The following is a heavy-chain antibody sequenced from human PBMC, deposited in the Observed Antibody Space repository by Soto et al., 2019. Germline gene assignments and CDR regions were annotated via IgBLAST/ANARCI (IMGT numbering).Heavy chain of an antibody. V-gene: IGHV4-39*01. Sequence: SETLSLTCTVSGGSISSSSYYWGWIRQPPGKGLEWIGSIYYSGSTYYNPSLKSRVTISVDTSKNQFSLKLSSVTAADTAVYYCARSMTTVVTLDYWGQGALVTVSS. D-gene: IGHD4-17*01. J-gene: IGHJ4*02. CDR3: ARSMTTVVTLDY. CDR2: IYYSGST. CDR1: GGSISSSSYY.